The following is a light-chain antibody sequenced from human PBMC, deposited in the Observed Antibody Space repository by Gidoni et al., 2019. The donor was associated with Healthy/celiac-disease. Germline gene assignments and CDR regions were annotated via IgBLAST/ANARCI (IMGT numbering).Light chain of an antibody. CDR2: AAS. CDR1: QSISSY. Sequence: DFQLTQSPSSLSASVGDRVTITCQASQSISSYLNWYQQKPGKAPKLLIYAASSLQSGVPSRFSGSGSGTDFTLTISSLQPEDFATYYCQQSDSTPPTFGGGTKVEIK. V-gene: IGKV1-39*01. J-gene: IGKJ4*01. CDR3: QQSDSTPPT.